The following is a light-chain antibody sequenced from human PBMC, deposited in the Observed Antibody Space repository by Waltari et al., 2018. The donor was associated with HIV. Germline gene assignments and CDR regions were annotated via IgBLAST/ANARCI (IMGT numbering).Light chain of an antibody. CDR2: GNS. CDR1: SSNIGAGYD. Sequence: QSVLTQPPSVSGAPGQRVTISCTGSSSNIGAGYDVHWYQQLPGTAHKLLIYGNSNRPSGVPDRFSGSKSGTSASRAITGLQAEDEADYYCQSYDSSLSGYVFGTGTKVTVL. J-gene: IGLJ1*01. CDR3: QSYDSSLSGYV. V-gene: IGLV1-40*01.